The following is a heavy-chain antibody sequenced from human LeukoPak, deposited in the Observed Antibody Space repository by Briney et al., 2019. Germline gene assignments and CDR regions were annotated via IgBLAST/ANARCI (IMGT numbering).Heavy chain of an antibody. D-gene: IGHD4-23*01. Sequence: PSETLSLTCTVSGGSISSGDYYWSWIRQPPGKGLEWIGYIQNSGSTFYNPSLKSRVTISLDTSKNQFSLRLSSVTAADTAVYYCARERTTVITHWGQGTLVTVSS. CDR2: IQNSGST. J-gene: IGHJ4*02. CDR3: ARERTTVITH. V-gene: IGHV4-30-4*08. CDR1: GGSISSGDYY.